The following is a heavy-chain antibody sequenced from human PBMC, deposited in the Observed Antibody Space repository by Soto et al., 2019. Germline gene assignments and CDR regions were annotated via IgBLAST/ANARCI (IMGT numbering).Heavy chain of an antibody. CDR2: IDPSDSYT. J-gene: IGHJ4*02. CDR1: GYSFTSYW. CDR3: ARHVDRLGAAASTYVGY. D-gene: IGHD6-13*01. V-gene: IGHV5-10-1*01. Sequence: PGESLKISCKGSGYSFTSYWISRVRQMPGKGLEWMGRIDPSDSYTNYSPSFQGHVTISADKSISTAYLQWSSPKASDTAMYYCARHVDRLGAAASTYVGYWGKGTLVAVCS.